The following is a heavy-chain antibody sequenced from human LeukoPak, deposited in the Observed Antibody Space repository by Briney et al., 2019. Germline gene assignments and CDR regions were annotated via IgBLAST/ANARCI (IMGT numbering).Heavy chain of an antibody. J-gene: IGHJ3*02. D-gene: IGHD3-10*01. V-gene: IGHV4-30-4*08. Sequence: SETLSLTCAVYGGSFSGYYWSWIRQPPGKGLEWIGYIYYSGSTYYNPSLKSRVTISVDTSKNQFSLKLSSVTAADTAVYYCARETYYYGSGSYWNDAFDIWGQGTMVTVSS. CDR1: GGSFSGYY. CDR2: IYYSGST. CDR3: ARETYYYGSGSYWNDAFDI.